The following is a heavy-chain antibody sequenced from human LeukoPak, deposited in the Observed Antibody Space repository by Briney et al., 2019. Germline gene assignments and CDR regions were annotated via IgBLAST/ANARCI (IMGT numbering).Heavy chain of an antibody. CDR3: ARDGCSGTSCFDY. Sequence: GGSLRLSCAASGFTFSTSEMNWVRQAPGTGLEWVSYISGSGTITYYADSVKGRSTISRDNAKNSLYLQMHSLRAEDTAVYYCARDGCSGTSCFDYWGPGTLVTVSS. J-gene: IGHJ4*02. CDR1: GFTFSTSE. CDR2: ISGSGTIT. V-gene: IGHV3-48*03. D-gene: IGHD2-2*01.